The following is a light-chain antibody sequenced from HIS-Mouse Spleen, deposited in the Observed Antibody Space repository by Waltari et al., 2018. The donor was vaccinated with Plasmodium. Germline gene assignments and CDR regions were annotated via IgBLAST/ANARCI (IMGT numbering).Light chain of an antibody. V-gene: IGKV3-11*01. J-gene: IGKJ4*01. Sequence: EIVLTQSPATLSLSPGERANLPCRTSQRVRSYLAWSQQNPGQAPRPLIYDASNRATGIPARFSGSGSGTDFTLTISSLEPEDFAVYYCQQRSNWPPLTFGGGTKVEIK. CDR2: DAS. CDR1: QRVRSY. CDR3: QQRSNWPPLT.